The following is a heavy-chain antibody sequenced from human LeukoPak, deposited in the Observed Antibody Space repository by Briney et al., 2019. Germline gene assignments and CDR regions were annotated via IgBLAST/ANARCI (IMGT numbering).Heavy chain of an antibody. Sequence: GGSLRLSCAASGFTFSASAMHWVRQAPGEGLEWVAFIRYDGSNTYYADSVKGRFTISRDNSKSTLDLHMNSLRPDDTAVYYCAKRGTLVSASLRAYYNYMDVWGKGTTVTVSS. CDR3: AKRGTLVSASLRAYYNYMDV. V-gene: IGHV3-30*02. CDR1: GFTFSASA. CDR2: IRYDGSNT. J-gene: IGHJ6*03. D-gene: IGHD2-2*01.